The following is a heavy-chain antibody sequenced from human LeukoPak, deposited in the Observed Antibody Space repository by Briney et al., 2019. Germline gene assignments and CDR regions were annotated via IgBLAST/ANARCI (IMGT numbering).Heavy chain of an antibody. CDR1: GYTFTGVY. Sequence: RASVKVSCKASGYTFTGVYIHWVRQAPGQGLEWTGRINRKGRINPSSGGTNYAQNFQGRVTMAWDTSISTAYLDLSRLTSYDTAVYYCRLFHTPVFDLWGQGTMITVSS. V-gene: IGHV1-2*06. J-gene: IGHJ3*01. CDR3: RLFHTPVFDL. D-gene: IGHD2-2*01. CDR2: INPSSGGT.